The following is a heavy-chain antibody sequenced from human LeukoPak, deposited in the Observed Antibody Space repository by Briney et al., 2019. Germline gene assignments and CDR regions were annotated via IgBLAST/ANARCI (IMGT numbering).Heavy chain of an antibody. CDR3: ARDGDGYNLD. Sequence: ASVKVSCKASGYIFTGYYLHWVRQAPGQGLEWVGGINSNNGDTHYAQNFQGRVTMTRDTSISTAYMEPSRLGSDDTAVYYCARDGDGYNLDWGQGTPVTVSS. D-gene: IGHD5-24*01. V-gene: IGHV1-2*02. CDR2: INSNNGDT. CDR1: GYIFTGYY. J-gene: IGHJ4*02.